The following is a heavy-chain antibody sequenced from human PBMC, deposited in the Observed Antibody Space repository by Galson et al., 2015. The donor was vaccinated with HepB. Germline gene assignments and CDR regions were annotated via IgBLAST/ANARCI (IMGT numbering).Heavy chain of an antibody. CDR3: ARDLVVRDYYYGMDV. V-gene: IGHV4-59*01. CDR2: IYYSGST. Sequence: SETLSLTCTVSGGSISSYYWSWIRQPPGKGLEWIGYIYYSGSTNYNPSLKSRVTISVDTSKNQFSLKLSSVTAADTAVYYCARDLVVRDYYYGMDVWGQGTTVTVSS. D-gene: IGHD2-15*01. J-gene: IGHJ6*02. CDR1: GGSISSYY.